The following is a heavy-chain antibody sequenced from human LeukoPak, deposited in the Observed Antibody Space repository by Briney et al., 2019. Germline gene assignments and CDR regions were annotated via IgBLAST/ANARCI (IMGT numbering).Heavy chain of an antibody. J-gene: IGHJ4*02. D-gene: IGHD6-25*01. Sequence: GGSLTLSCAASGFTLSSYAMSWVRQTPGKGLECVSTIRDSDGRTYYGDSVEGRFTISRDNSTNTLYLQMNSLRAGDTAIYYCAKSGNTETVDYWGQGTLVTVSS. CDR3: AKSGNTETVDY. CDR2: IRDSDGRT. V-gene: IGHV3-23*01. CDR1: GFTLSSYA.